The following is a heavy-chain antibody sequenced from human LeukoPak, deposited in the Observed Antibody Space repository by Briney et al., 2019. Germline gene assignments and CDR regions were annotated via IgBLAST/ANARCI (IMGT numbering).Heavy chain of an antibody. CDR1: GYSFTNYW. J-gene: IGHJ4*02. D-gene: IGHD3-22*01. Sequence: GESLKISCEASGYSFTNYWIGWVRQMPGKGLEWMGIIYPGDSDTRYSPSFQGQVTISADKSISTAYLQWSSLKASDTAMFYCARRGDAMIVDYWGQGTLVTVSS. V-gene: IGHV5-51*01. CDR3: ARRGDAMIVDY. CDR2: IYPGDSDT.